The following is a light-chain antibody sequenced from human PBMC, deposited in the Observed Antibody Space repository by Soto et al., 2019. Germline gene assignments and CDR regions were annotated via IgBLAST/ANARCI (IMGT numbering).Light chain of an antibody. Sequence: QSVLTQPPSASGTPGQRVTISCSGGSSNIGTNAVNWYQQLPGTAPKLLIYNNNQRPSGDPDRFSGSKSGTSASLAISGLQSEDEADYYCAAWDDSLNGYVFGTGTKLTVL. V-gene: IGLV1-44*01. CDR3: AAWDDSLNGYV. J-gene: IGLJ1*01. CDR2: NNN. CDR1: SSNIGTNA.